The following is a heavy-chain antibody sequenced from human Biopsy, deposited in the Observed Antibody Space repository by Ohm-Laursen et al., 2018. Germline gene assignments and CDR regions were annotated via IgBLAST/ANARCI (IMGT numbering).Heavy chain of an antibody. CDR3: TAGIPGLSRSSDY. V-gene: IGHV3-15*05. J-gene: IGHJ4*02. CDR2: VKSNANGGTT. CDR1: GFTFSAAW. D-gene: IGHD6-19*01. Sequence: SLRPSCAAPGFTFSAAWMYWVRQAPGKGLECVALVKSNANGGTTEYPAPVEGRFSISRDDSRNTVYLHMSSLNTDDTAMYFCTAGIPGLSRSSDYWGQGTLVTVSS.